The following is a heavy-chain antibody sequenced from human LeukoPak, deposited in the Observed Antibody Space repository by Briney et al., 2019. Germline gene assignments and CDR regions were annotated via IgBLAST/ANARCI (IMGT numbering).Heavy chain of an antibody. D-gene: IGHD2-2*02. CDR2: INHSGST. J-gene: IGHJ6*02. Sequence: SETLSLTCAVYGGSFSGYYWSWIRQPPGKGLEWIGEINHSGSTNYNPSLKSRVTISVDTSKNQFSLKLSSVTAADTAVYYCARVRGYCSSTSCYTNYYYGMDVWGQGTTVTVSS. CDR1: GGSFSGYY. CDR3: ARVRGYCSSTSCYTNYYYGMDV. V-gene: IGHV4-34*01.